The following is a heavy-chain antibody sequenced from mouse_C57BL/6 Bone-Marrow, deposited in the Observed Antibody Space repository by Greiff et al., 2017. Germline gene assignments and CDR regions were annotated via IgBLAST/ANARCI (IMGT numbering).Heavy chain of an antibody. V-gene: IGHV1-80*01. D-gene: IGHD3-2*02. CDR1: GYAFSSYW. CDR3: ARSGTSQFYFDY. Sequence: QVQLQQSGAELVKPGASVKISCKASGYAFSSYWMNWVKQRPGQGLEWIGQIYPGDGDTNYNGKFKGKATLTADKSSSTAYMQLSSLTSEDSAVYFCARSGTSQFYFDYWGKGTTLTVSS. CDR2: IYPGDGDT. J-gene: IGHJ2*01.